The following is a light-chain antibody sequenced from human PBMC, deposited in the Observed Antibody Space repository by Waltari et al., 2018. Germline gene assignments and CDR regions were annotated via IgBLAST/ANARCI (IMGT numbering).Light chain of an antibody. CDR3: QKYNRPWT. V-gene: IGKV1-5*03. Sequence: DIQLAQSPSTVSAPVGDSVPITCRASQHLHSWLAWYQQKPGKAPKALIYKASNLHSGVPSRFSGSGFGTEFTLTISSLQPDDFATYYCQKYNRPWTFGQGTRVDIK. CDR1: QHLHSW. J-gene: IGKJ1*01. CDR2: KAS.